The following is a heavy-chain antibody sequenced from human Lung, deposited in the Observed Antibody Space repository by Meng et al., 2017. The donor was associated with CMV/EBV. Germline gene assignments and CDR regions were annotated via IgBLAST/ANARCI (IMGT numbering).Heavy chain of an antibody. CDR2: IIPLYATA. CDR1: GGTFSNYA. Sequence: SVKVSXKASGGTFSNYAVSWVRQAPGEGLEWMGGIIPLYATANYAQRFQGRVTITTDESTSTAYMEVSSLRSEDTAVYYCARASYYGSGSYYHFDSWGQGTPVXVSS. J-gene: IGHJ4*02. CDR3: ARASYYGSGSYYHFDS. V-gene: IGHV1-69*05. D-gene: IGHD3-10*01.